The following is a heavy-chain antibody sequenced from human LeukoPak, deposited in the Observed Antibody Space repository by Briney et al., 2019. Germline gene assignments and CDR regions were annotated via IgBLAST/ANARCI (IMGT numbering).Heavy chain of an antibody. CDR2: ISSSGSTI. J-gene: IGHJ4*02. V-gene: IGHV3-48*04. CDR3: AKVGSRFLEWLPEYYFDY. Sequence: GGSLRLSCAASGVTFSSYTMNWVRQAPGKGLEWVSYISSSGSTIYYADSVKGRFTISRDNAKNSLYLQMNSLRAEDTAVYYCAKVGSRFLEWLPEYYFDYWGQGTLVTVSS. CDR1: GVTFSSYT. D-gene: IGHD3-3*01.